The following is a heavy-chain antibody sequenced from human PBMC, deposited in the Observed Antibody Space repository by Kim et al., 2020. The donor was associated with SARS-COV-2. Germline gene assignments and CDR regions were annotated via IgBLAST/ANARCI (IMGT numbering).Heavy chain of an antibody. J-gene: IGHJ6*02. V-gene: IGHV1-69*13. CDR1: GGTFSSYA. CDR2: IIPIFGTA. Sequence: SVKVSCKASGGTFSSYAISWVRQAPGQGLEWMGGIIPIFGTANYAQKFQGRVTITADESTSTAYMELSSLRSEDTAVYYCARDAFLQAVVAATDYYYGMDVWGQGTTVTVYS. CDR3: ARDAFLQAVVAATDYYYGMDV. D-gene: IGHD2-15*01.